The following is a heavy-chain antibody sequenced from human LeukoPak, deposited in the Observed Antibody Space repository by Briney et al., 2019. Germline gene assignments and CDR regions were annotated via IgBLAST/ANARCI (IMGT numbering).Heavy chain of an antibody. CDR2: ISKDGGKT. CDR1: GFTFDDYA. D-gene: IGHD3-22*01. CDR3: ARDLAYDSSGYSNDY. Sequence: GGSLRLSCATSGFTFDDYAMHWVRQAPGKGLEWVSLISKDGGKTYYADSVKGRFTISRDNSKNSLYLQMNSLRAEDTAVYYCARDLAYDSSGYSNDYWGQGTLVTVSS. J-gene: IGHJ4*02. V-gene: IGHV3-43*02.